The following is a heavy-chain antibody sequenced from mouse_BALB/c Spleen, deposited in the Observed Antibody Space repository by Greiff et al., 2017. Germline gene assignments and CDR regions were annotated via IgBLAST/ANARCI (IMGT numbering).Heavy chain of an antibody. V-gene: IGHV7-3*02. CDR3: ARDYYGSSYGWYFDV. CDR1: GFTFTDYY. CDR2: IRNKANGYTT. D-gene: IGHD1-1*01. J-gene: IGHJ1*01. Sequence: EVMLVESGGGLVQPGGSLRLSCATSGFTFTDYYMSWVRQPPGKALEWLGFIRNKANGYTTEYSASVKGRFTISRDNSQSILYLQMNTLRAEDSATYYCARDYYGSSYGWYFDVWGAGTTVTVSS.